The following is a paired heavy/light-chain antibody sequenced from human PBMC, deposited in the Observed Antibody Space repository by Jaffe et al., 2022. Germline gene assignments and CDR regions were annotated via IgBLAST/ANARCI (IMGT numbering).Light chain of an antibody. CDR1: SSNIGNNY. Sequence: QSVLTQPPSVSAAPGQKVTISCSGSSSNIGNNYVSWYQQLPGTAPKLLIYENNKRPSGIPDRFSGSKSGTSATLGITGLQTGDEADYYCGTWDSSLSAGYWVFGGGTKLTVL. CDR3: GTWDSSLSAGYWV. J-gene: IGLJ3*02. CDR2: ENN. V-gene: IGLV1-51*02.
Heavy chain of an antibody. CDR2: IYTSGST. J-gene: IGHJ6*03. V-gene: IGHV4-61*02. CDR3: ARDSSYYGSGRQTSTIGHYYYMDV. Sequence: QVQLQESGPGLVKPSQTLSLTCTVSGGSISSGSYYWSWIRQPAGKGLEWIGRIYTSGSTNYNPSLKSRVTISVDTSKNQFSLKLSSVTAADTAVYYCARDSSYYGSGRQTSTIGHYYYMDVWGKGTTVTVSS. CDR1: GGSISSGSYY. D-gene: IGHD3-10*01.